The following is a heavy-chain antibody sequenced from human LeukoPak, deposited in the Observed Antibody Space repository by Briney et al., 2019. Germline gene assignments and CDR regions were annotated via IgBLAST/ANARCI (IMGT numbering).Heavy chain of an antibody. CDR1: GVSIYTYY. J-gene: IGHJ4*02. CDR2: IFYTGNT. V-gene: IGHV4-59*01. D-gene: IGHD1-26*01. CDR3: AAGRSPRYYDY. Sequence: SETLSLTCTVSGVSIYTYYWNWIRQPPGKGLEYIGHIFYTGNTNYNPSLKSRVTISLDTSKNQFSLKVSSVTAADTAVYYCAAGRSPRYYDYWGQGILVAVSS.